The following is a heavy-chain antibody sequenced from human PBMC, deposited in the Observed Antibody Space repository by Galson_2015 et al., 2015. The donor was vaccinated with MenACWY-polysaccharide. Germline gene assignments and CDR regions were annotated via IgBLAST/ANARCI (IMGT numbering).Heavy chain of an antibody. CDR1: GLLFSKYG. CDR3: AKRGYYDILTGYALDY. D-gene: IGHD3-9*01. V-gene: IGHV3-30*18. Sequence: SLRLSCAVSGLLFSKYGMLWVRQAPGKGLEWVAALSYDGSETYYADSVMGRFTVSRDNSKNTVYLQMNSLKVEDTAVYHCAKRGYYDILTGYALDYWGLGTLVTVSS. CDR2: LSYDGSET. J-gene: IGHJ4*02.